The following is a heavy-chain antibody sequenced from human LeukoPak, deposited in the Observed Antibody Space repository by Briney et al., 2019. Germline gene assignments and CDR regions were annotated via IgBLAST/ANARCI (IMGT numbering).Heavy chain of an antibody. CDR3: ARSNDNSGYYYEGGAFDY. CDR2: IYYSGST. J-gene: IGHJ4*02. V-gene: IGHV4-39*07. CDR1: GGSISSSNYY. Sequence: SETLSLTCTVSGGSISSSNYYWDWIRQPPGKGLEWIGNIYYSGSTYYNPSLKSRVTISVDTSKNQFSLKLSSVTAADTAVYYCARSNDNSGYYYEGGAFDYWGQGTLVTVSS. D-gene: IGHD3-22*01.